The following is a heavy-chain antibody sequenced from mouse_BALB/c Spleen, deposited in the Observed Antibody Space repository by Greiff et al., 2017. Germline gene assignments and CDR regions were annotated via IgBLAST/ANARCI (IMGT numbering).Heavy chain of an antibody. CDR2: IRNKANGYTT. J-gene: IGHJ4*01. CDR1: GFTFTDYY. V-gene: IGHV7-3*02. D-gene: IGHD2-3*01. CDR3: ARADGQDAMDY. Sequence: EVKLVESGGGLVQPGGSLRLSCATSGFTFTDYYMSWVRQPPGKALEWLGFIRNKANGYTTEYSASVKGRFTISRDNSQSILYLQMNTLRAEDSATYYCARADGQDAMDYWGQGTSVTVSS.